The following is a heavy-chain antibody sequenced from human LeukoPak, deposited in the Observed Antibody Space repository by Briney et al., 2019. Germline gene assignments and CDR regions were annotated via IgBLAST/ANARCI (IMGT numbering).Heavy chain of an antibody. Sequence: KSGGSLRLSCAASGFTFSNTWMSWVRQAPGKGLEWVGRIKSKTDGGTTNYAAPVQGRFTISRDDSENTLYLQMNSLKTEDTAVYYCTTDSSRESIVVVIAVRFRFWGQGTLVTVSS. CDR3: TTDSSRESIVVVIAVRFRF. CDR1: GFTFSNTW. CDR2: IKSKTDGGTT. D-gene: IGHD2-21*01. V-gene: IGHV3-15*01. J-gene: IGHJ4*02.